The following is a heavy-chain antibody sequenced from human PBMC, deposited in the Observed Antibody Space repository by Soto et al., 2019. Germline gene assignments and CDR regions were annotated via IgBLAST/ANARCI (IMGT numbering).Heavy chain of an antibody. J-gene: IGHJ4*02. CDR2: ISGGGNRI. CDR3: AKERRLERGDFDY. V-gene: IGHV3-23*01. D-gene: IGHD1-1*01. CDR1: GFTFSSYA. Sequence: EVKLLESGGGLVQPGGSLRLSCAASGFTFSSYAMSWVRQAPGKGLEWVSVISGGGNRIYYADSVKGRFTISRDNSKNTLYLQMNSLRDEDTAIYYCAKERRLERGDFDYWGQGTQVTVSS.